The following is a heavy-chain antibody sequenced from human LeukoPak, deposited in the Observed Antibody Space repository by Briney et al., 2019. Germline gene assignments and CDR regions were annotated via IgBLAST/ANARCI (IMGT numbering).Heavy chain of an antibody. Sequence: KSSETLSLTCTVSGGSISSYYWSWIRQPPGKGLEWIGYIYYSGSTNYNPSLKSRVTISVDTSKNQFSLKLSSVTAADTAVYYCARGSYSSGWYIDYWGQGTLVTVSS. D-gene: IGHD6-19*01. CDR1: GGSISSYY. J-gene: IGHJ4*02. CDR2: IYYSGST. CDR3: ARGSYSSGWYIDY. V-gene: IGHV4-59*01.